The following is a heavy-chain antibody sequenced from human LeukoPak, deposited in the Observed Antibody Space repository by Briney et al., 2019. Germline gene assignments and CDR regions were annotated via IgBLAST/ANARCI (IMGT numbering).Heavy chain of an antibody. CDR3: ARGLPVPEAIGALGFDY. J-gene: IGHJ4*02. Sequence: SETLSLTCGISGYSFSGGYFWGWVRQSPGKGLEWIGSFYHGGTTYYNPSLKTRVTMSVVTSKNQFSLRLTSVTAADTAVYYCARGLPVPEAIGALGFDYWGRGTLVAVSS. D-gene: IGHD3-16*01. CDR1: GYSFSGGYF. CDR2: FYHGGTT. V-gene: IGHV4-38-2*01.